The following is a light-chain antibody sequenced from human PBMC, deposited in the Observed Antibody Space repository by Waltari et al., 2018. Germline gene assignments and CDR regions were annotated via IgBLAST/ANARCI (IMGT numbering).Light chain of an antibody. CDR2: TAS. CDR3: LQDYSFPRT. CDR1: QGIRND. Sequence: AIQMTQSPSSLFASVGDRVTITCRASQGIRNDLGWYQQKPGKAPKLLIYTASSLHSGVPSRFSGSGSGKEFTLTISSLQPEDFATYYCLQDYSFPRTFGQGTKVEI. V-gene: IGKV1-6*01. J-gene: IGKJ1*01.